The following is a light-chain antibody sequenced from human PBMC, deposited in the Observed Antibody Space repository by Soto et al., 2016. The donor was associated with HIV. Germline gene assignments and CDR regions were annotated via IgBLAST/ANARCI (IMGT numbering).Light chain of an antibody. CDR1: QGISNY. V-gene: IGKV1-27*01. J-gene: IGKJ4*01. CDR2: AAS. Sequence: DIQMTQSPSSLSASVGDRVTITCRASQGISNYLAWYQQKPGKVPKLLIYAASTLQSGVPSRLRGSGSGTDFTLTISGLQPEDVATYYCQKYNDARALIFGGGTKVEI. CDR3: QKYNDARALI.